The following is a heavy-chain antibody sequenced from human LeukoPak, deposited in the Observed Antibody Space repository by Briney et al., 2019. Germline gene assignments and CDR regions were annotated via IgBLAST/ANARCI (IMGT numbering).Heavy chain of an antibody. CDR1: GFTFSSYS. J-gene: IGHJ6*02. Sequence: PGGSLRLSCAASGFTFSSYSMNWVRQAPGKGLEWVSSISSSSSYIYYADSVKGRFTISRDNAKNSLYLQMNSLRAEDTAVYFCACEVATSSGVDVWGRGTTVTVSS. CDR2: ISSSSSYI. CDR3: ACEVATSSGVDV. V-gene: IGHV3-21*01. D-gene: IGHD5-12*01.